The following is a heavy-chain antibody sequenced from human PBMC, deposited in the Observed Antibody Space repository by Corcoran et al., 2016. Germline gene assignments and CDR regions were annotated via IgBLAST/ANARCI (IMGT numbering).Heavy chain of an antibody. J-gene: IGHJ4*02. CDR3: ASGTRNYGFDY. V-gene: IGHV1-2*02. CDR1: GYTFTGYY. D-gene: IGHD3-10*01. CDR2: INPNSGGP. Sequence: QVQLVQSGAEVKKPGASVKVSCKASGYTFTGYYMHWVRQAPGQGLEWMGWINPNSGGPNYAQKFQGRVTMTRSTSISTAYMELSSLRSEDTAVYYCASGTRNYGFDYWGQGTLVTVSS.